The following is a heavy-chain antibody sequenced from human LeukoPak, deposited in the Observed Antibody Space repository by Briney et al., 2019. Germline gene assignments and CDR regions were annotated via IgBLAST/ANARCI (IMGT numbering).Heavy chain of an antibody. V-gene: IGHV1-2*02. J-gene: IGHJ5*02. CDR3: ARGNTIFGVVIVPIGFDP. Sequence: GASVKVSCKASGYTFSSYYIHWVRQAPGQGLEWMGWISAYNGNTNYAQKFQGRVTMTRDTSISTAYMELSRLRSDDTAVYYCARGNTIFGVVIVPIGFDPWGQGTLVTVSS. D-gene: IGHD3-3*01. CDR1: GYTFSSYY. CDR2: ISAYNGNT.